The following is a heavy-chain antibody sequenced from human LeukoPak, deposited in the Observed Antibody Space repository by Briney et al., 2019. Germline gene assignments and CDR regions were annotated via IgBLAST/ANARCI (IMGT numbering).Heavy chain of an antibody. D-gene: IGHD3-16*02. J-gene: IGHJ5*02. CDR2: ISSSSSYI. Sequence: GGSLRLSCAAPGFTFSSYSMNWVRQAPGKGLEWVSSISSSSSYIYYADSVKGRFTISRDNAKNSLYLQMNSLRAEDTAVYYCASWYDYVWGSYRFNWFDPWGQGTLVTVSS. V-gene: IGHV3-21*01. CDR1: GFTFSSYS. CDR3: ASWYDYVWGSYRFNWFDP.